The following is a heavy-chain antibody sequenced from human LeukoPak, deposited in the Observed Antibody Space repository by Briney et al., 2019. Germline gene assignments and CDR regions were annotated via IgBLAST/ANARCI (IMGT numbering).Heavy chain of an antibody. CDR3: ARDPETERGRDGLDY. Sequence: GGSLRLSCAASGFTFSKYWMSWVRQAPGKGLEWVANIKEDGSAKGYVESVKGRFTISRDNAKNSIFLQMNNMRPEDTAVYYCARDPETERGRDGLDYWGQGTLVTVSS. CDR1: GFTFSKYW. CDR2: IKEDGSAK. D-gene: IGHD1-14*01. J-gene: IGHJ4*02. V-gene: IGHV3-7*01.